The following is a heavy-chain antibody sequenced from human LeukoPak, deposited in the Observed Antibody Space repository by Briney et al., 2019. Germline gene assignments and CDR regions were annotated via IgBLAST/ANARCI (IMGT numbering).Heavy chain of an antibody. CDR2: ISGSGGST. J-gene: IGHJ5*02. D-gene: IGHD1-26*01. CDR1: GFTFSSYA. Sequence: PGGSLRLSCAASGFTFSSYAMSWVRQAPGKGLEWVSAISGSGGSTYNADSVKGRFTISRDNSKNTLYLQMNSLRAEDTAVYYCAKSGKSGSYYWDWFDPWGQGTLVTVSS. V-gene: IGHV3-23*01. CDR3: AKSGKSGSYYWDWFDP.